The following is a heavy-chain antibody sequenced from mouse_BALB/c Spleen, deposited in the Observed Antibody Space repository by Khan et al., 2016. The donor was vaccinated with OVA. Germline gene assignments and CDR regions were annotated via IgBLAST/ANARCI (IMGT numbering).Heavy chain of an antibody. V-gene: IGHV1-18*01. Sequence: EVQLQQSGPELVKPGASMKISCKTSGYSFTDYTMNWVKQSHGKNLEWIGLINPYNGFTTYNQEFKAKATLTVDKSSSTAYMELHSLTSEDSAVYYCARGNYYGSNSWFPYWGQGTLVTVSA. CDR3: ARGNYYGSNSWFPY. CDR1: GYSFTDYT. J-gene: IGHJ3*01. D-gene: IGHD1-1*01. CDR2: INPYNGFT.